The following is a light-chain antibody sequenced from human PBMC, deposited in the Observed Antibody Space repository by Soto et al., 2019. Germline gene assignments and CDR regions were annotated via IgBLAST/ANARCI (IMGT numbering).Light chain of an antibody. J-gene: IGLJ2*01. V-gene: IGLV1-40*01. Sequence: QAVVTQPPSVSGAPGQRVTISCTGNSSNIGAGSDVHWYQQLPGKAPKLLIFGNNNRPSGVYDRFSVSKSGTSASLAITGLQPEDEADYYCQSFDSSLRVVFGGGTKLTVL. CDR2: GNN. CDR3: QSFDSSLRVV. CDR1: SSNIGAGSD.